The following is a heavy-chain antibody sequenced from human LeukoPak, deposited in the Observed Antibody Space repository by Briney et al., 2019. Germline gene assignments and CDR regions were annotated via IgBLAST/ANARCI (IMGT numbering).Heavy chain of an antibody. V-gene: IGHV3-30*18. CDR2: ISYDGSNK. CDR1: GFTFSSYG. J-gene: IGHJ4*02. CDR3: AKDRTTYYYDSSGYYNDY. D-gene: IGHD3-22*01. Sequence: GGPLRLSCAASGFTFSSYGMHWVRQAPGKGLEWVAVISYDGSNKYYADSVKGRFTISRDNSKNTLYLQMNSLRAEDTAVYYCAKDRTTYYYDSSGYYNDYWGQGTLVTVSS.